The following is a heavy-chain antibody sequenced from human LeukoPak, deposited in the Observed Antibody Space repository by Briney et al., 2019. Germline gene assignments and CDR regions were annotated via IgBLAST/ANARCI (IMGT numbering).Heavy chain of an antibody. CDR1: GFTFSSYG. Sequence: PGGSLRLSCAASGFTFSSYGMHWVRQAPGKGLEWVAVISYDGSNKYYADSVKGRFTISRDNSKNTLYLQMNSLRAEDTAVYYCAKGKGRFLEWLLREEDSYFDYWGQGTLVTVSS. D-gene: IGHD3-3*01. J-gene: IGHJ4*02. CDR3: AKGKGRFLEWLLREEDSYFDY. CDR2: ISYDGSNK. V-gene: IGHV3-30*18.